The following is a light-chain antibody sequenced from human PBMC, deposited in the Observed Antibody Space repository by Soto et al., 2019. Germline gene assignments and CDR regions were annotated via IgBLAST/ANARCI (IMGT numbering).Light chain of an antibody. CDR1: QSVSSN. J-gene: IGKJ2*01. CDR2: DAS. CDR3: QQHNNWPRYT. V-gene: IGKV3-15*01. Sequence: EIVMTQSPSALSVSPGERATLSCRASQSVSSNLAWYQQKTGQAPRLLIYDASTRATGIPARFSGGGSGTEFTLTISSLQSEDFAVYYCQQHNNWPRYTFGQGTKLEV.